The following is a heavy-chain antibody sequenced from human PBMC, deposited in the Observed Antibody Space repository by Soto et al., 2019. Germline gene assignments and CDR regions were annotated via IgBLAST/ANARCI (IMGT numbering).Heavy chain of an antibody. V-gene: IGHV3-30-3*01. Sequence: GSLRLSCAASGFTFSSYAMHWVRQAPGKGLEWVAVISYDGSNKYYADSVKGRFTISRDNSKNTLYLQMNSLRAEDTAVYYCARPITMVRGADSWFDPWGQGTLVTVSS. D-gene: IGHD3-10*01. CDR2: ISYDGSNK. CDR1: GFTFSSYA. J-gene: IGHJ5*02. CDR3: ARPITMVRGADSWFDP.